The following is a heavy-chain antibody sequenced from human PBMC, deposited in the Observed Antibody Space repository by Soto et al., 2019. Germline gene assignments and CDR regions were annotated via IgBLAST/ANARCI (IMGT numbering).Heavy chain of an antibody. CDR2: IYYNGTT. V-gene: IGHV4-59*13. D-gene: IGHD4-17*01. CDR1: GGSISGYY. CDR3: ARWSDYGDYYYYGIDV. J-gene: IGHJ6*02. Sequence: SGTLSLTCTVFGGSISGYYWTWIRQSPGGGLEWIGYIYYNGTTNYNPSLKSRVTISIDTSKSQFSLRLRSLTAADTAVYYCARWSDYGDYYYYGIDVWGQGTTVTVSS.